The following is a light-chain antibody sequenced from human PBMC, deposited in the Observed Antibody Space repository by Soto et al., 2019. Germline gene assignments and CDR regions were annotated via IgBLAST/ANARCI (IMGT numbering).Light chain of an antibody. CDR1: QRISGW. CDR2: GAS. Sequence: TQAPSTPFSSVGDRVTIPFRASQRISGWLAWYQQKPGQAPRLLMYGASSRATDIPDRFSGSGSGTDFTLTISRLEPADFAVYYCQQYGSSGTFGQGTKGDIK. CDR3: QQYGSSGT. V-gene: IGKV3-20*01. J-gene: IGKJ1*01.